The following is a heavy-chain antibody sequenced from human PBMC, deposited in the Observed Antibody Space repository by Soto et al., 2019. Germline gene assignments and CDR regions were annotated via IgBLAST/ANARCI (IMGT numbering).Heavy chain of an antibody. CDR3: ARELVQDSSGYYLYYFDY. CDR2: IIPIFGTA. Sequence: QVQLVQSGAEVKKPGSSVKVSCKASGGTFSSYAISWVRQAPGQGLEWMGGIIPIFGTANYAQKFQGRVTITADESTCTAYMELSSLRSEDTAVYYFARELVQDSSGYYLYYFDYWGQGTLVTVSS. D-gene: IGHD3-22*01. J-gene: IGHJ4*02. V-gene: IGHV1-69*12. CDR1: GGTFSSYA.